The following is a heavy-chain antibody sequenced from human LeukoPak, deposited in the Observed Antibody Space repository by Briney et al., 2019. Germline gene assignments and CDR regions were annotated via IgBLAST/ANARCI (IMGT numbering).Heavy chain of an antibody. CDR2: ISSSGSVI. Sequence: GSLRLSCAASGFTFSTYNMNWVRQAPGKGLEWVSYISSSGSVIHYADAMKGRFTISRDNAKNSLYLQMDSLRAEDTAVYYCATEPLDTWGQGILVTVST. CDR3: ATEPLDT. J-gene: IGHJ5*02. V-gene: IGHV3-48*01. CDR1: GFTFSTYN. D-gene: IGHD2-2*03.